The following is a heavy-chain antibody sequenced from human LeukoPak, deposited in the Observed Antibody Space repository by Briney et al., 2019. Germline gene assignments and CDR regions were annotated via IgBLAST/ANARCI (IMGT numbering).Heavy chain of an antibody. Sequence: GGSLRLSCAASGFTFSSYGMHWVRQAPGKGLEWVAFIRYDGSNKYYADSVKGRFTISRDNSKNTLYLQMNSLRAEDTAVYYCAKDGITGTTGCFDYWGQGTLVTVSS. D-gene: IGHD1-20*01. CDR2: IRYDGSNK. J-gene: IGHJ4*02. V-gene: IGHV3-30*02. CDR1: GFTFSSYG. CDR3: AKDGITGTTGCFDY.